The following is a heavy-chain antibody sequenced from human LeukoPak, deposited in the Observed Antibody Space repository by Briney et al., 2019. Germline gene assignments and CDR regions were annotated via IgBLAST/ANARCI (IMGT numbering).Heavy chain of an antibody. CDR3: AKDKGDFWSAFDY. Sequence: SGGSLRLSCVASGFTLTSFAMSWVRQAPGKGLEWASAISGSGGSTYYADSVKGRFTISRDNSKNTLYLQMNSLRAEDTAAYYCAKDKGDFWSAFDYWGQGTLVTVSS. J-gene: IGHJ4*02. D-gene: IGHD3-3*01. V-gene: IGHV3-23*01. CDR2: ISGSGGST. CDR1: GFTLTSFA.